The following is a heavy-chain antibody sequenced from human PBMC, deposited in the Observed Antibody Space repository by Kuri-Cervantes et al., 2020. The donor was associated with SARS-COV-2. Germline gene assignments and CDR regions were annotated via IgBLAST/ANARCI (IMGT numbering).Heavy chain of an antibody. D-gene: IGHD2-2*01. V-gene: IGHV3-7*05. CDR3: AIEDLYYQLLFAFPFDY. CDR1: GFTFSSYW. CDR2: IKQDGSEK. J-gene: IGHJ4*02. Sequence: LSLTCAASGFTFSSYWMSWVRQAPGKGLEWVANIKQDGSEKYYVDSVKGRFTISRDNAKNSLYLQMNSLRAEDTAVYYCAIEDLYYQLLFAFPFDYWGQGTLVTVSS.